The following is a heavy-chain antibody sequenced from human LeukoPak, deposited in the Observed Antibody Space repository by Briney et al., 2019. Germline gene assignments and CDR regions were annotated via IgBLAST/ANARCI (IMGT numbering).Heavy chain of an antibody. CDR1: GFTFSSYW. CDR3: ARDQDIWFGELSRFDY. D-gene: IGHD3-10*01. Sequence: PGGSLRLSCAASGFTFSSYWMSWVRQAPGKGLEWVANIKQDGSEKYYVDSVKGRFTISRDNAKNSLYLQMNSLRAEDTAVYYCARDQDIWFGELSRFDYWGQGTLVTVSS. V-gene: IGHV3-7*01. CDR2: IKQDGSEK. J-gene: IGHJ4*02.